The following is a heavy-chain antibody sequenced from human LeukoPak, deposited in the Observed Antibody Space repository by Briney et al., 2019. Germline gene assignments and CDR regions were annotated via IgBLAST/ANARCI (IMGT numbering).Heavy chain of an antibody. CDR1: GGSFNNYY. Sequence: SETLSLTCAVYGGSFNNYYWSWIRQPPGKGLECIGEMHPYGFTNVNPSLTSRVSISIETSKNQFSLTLTSVTAADTAIYYCSRGSDESKTGDSWGQGSLVTVSS. J-gene: IGHJ4*02. CDR2: MHPYGFT. CDR3: SRGSDESKTGDS. D-gene: IGHD3-9*01. V-gene: IGHV4-34*01.